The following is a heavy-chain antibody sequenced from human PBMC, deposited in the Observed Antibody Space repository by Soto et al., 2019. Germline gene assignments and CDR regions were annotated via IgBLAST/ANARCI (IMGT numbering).Heavy chain of an antibody. D-gene: IGHD1-7*01. V-gene: IGHV4-31*03. Sequence: PSETLSLTCTVSGGSISSGGYYWSWIRQHPGKGLEWIGYIYYSGSTYYNPSLKSRVTISVDTSKNQFSLKLSSVTAADTAVYYCARSRGDLYNWNYEGYFDYWGQGTLVTVSS. J-gene: IGHJ4*02. CDR3: ARSRGDLYNWNYEGYFDY. CDR1: GGSISSGGYY. CDR2: IYYSGST.